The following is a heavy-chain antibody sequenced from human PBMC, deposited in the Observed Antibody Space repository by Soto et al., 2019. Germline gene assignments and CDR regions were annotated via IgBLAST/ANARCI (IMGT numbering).Heavy chain of an antibody. Sequence: EVQLVESGGGLIQPGGSLRLSCAASGFTVSSNYMSWVRQAPGKGLEWVSVIYSGGSTDYADAVKGRFTISRDNSKNTLYLQTNTLRAEDTAVYYCASGVRGSGWCAGRYWGQGTLVTVCS. CDR3: ASGVRGSGWCAGRY. CDR2: IYSGGST. CDR1: GFTVSSNY. V-gene: IGHV3-53*01. J-gene: IGHJ4*02. D-gene: IGHD6-19*01.